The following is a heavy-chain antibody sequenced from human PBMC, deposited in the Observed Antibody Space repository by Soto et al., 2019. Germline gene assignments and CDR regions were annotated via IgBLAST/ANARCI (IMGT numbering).Heavy chain of an antibody. V-gene: IGHV1-69*06. D-gene: IGHD3-22*01. CDR3: ASGVLGYDSSGYDY. Sequence: GASVKVSCKASGGTFSSYAISWVRQAPGQGLEWMGGIIPIFGTANYAQKFQGRVTITADKSTSTAYMELSSLRSEDTAVYYCASGVLGYDSSGYDYWGQGTLVTVSS. J-gene: IGHJ4*02. CDR2: IIPIFGTA. CDR1: GGTFSSYA.